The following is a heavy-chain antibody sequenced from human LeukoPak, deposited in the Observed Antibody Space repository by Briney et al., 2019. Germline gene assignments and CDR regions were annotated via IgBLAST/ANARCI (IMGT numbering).Heavy chain of an antibody. D-gene: IGHD5-18*01. CDR3: ARQLWKRVDY. Sequence: SETLSLTCAVYGGSFSGYYWSWIRQPPGKGLEWTGEINHSGSTNYNPSLKSRVTISVDTSKNQFSLKLSSVTAADTAVYYCARQLWKRVDYWGQGTLVTVSS. CDR1: GGSFSGYY. V-gene: IGHV4-34*01. J-gene: IGHJ4*02. CDR2: INHSGST.